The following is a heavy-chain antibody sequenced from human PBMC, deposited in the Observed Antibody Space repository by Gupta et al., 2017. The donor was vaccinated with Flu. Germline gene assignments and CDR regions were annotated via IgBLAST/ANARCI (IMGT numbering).Heavy chain of an antibody. CDR3: AKSGVGATHDAFDI. Sequence: QVQLVESGGGVVHPGSSLRLSCAASGFTFSSYGMHWVRQAPGKGLEWVAVISYDGSNKYYADSVKGRFTISRDNSKNTLYLQMNSLRAEDTAVYYCAKSGVGATHDAFDIWGQGTMVTVSS. CDR2: ISYDGSNK. V-gene: IGHV3-30*18. J-gene: IGHJ3*02. CDR1: GFTFSSYG. D-gene: IGHD1-26*01.